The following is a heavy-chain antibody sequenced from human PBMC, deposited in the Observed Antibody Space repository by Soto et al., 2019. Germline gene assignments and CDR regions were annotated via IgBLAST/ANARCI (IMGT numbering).Heavy chain of an antibody. J-gene: IGHJ4*02. D-gene: IGHD4-17*01. CDR3: PRRVAVPGAHIDY. Sequence: ETLSLTCSVSGGSISGSYWSWIRQSPGKGLEWLGYVYYTGSTNYSPSLRSRVSISVDTSKNEFSLRLSSVTAADTAVYFCPRRVAVPGAHIDYWGQGTQVTVYS. CDR2: VYYTGST. CDR1: GGSISGSY. V-gene: IGHV4-59*01.